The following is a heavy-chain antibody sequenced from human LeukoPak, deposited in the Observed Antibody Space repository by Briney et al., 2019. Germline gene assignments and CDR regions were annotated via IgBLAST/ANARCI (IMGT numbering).Heavy chain of an antibody. CDR2: FNHIYGTT. J-gene: IGHJ3*02. V-gene: IGHV1-69*13. D-gene: IGHD3-3*01. CDR1: GGSLENFA. CDR3: ARRAEWFSWTRLDAFDI. Sequence: SVKVSCKASGGSLENFAISWVRQAPGQGPEWMGGFNHIYGTTNYAQKFQGRVTITVDDSTNIAYLDLSSLRSDDTALYYCARRAEWFSWTRLDAFDIWGQGTMVTVSS.